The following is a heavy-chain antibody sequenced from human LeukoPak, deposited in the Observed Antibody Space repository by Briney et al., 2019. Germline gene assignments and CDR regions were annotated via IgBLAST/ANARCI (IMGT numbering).Heavy chain of an antibody. CDR3: ARYGVVVAATHSYWFDP. CDR2: INHSGST. J-gene: IGHJ5*02. V-gene: IGHV4-34*01. CDR1: GGSFSGYY. D-gene: IGHD2-15*01. Sequence: SETLSLTCAVYGGSFSGYYWSWIRQPPGKGLEWIGEINHSGSTNYNPSLKSRVTISVDTSKNQFSLKLSSVTAADTAVYYCARYGVVVAATHSYWFDPWDQGTLVTVSS.